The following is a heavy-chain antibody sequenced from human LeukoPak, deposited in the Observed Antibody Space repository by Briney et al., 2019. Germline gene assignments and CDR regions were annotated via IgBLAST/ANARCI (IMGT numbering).Heavy chain of an antibody. CDR1: GFTFSNAW. CDR2: I. D-gene: IGHD3-3*01. CDR3: ARDERLLSFLK. Sequence: PGGSLRLSCAASGFTFSNAWMNWVRQAPGKGLEWVSGIKGRFTISRDNSKNTLYLQMNSLRAEDTAIYYCARDERLLSFLKWGQGTLVTVSS. V-gene: IGHV3-53*01. J-gene: IGHJ4*02.